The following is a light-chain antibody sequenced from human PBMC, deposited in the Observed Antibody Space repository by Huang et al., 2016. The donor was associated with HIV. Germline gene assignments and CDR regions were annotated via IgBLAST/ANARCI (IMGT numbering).Light chain of an antibody. V-gene: IGKV1-33*01. CDR2: CAS. CDR3: QQYDSLYT. CDR1: QDIRSY. Sequence: IQMTQSPASLSAYVGDRVTISCQANQDIRSYLNWYQQKPGKAPRLLIYCASNLQAVVPSRFSGNGSGTYFTITISSLQSEDIATYYCQQYDSLYTFGQGTRLEIK. J-gene: IGKJ2*01.